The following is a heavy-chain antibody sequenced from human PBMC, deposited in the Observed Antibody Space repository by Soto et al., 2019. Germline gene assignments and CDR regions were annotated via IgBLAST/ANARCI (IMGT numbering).Heavy chain of an antibody. CDR2: IIPIFGTA. Sequence: SVKVSCKASGVTFSSYAISWVRQAPGQGLEWMGGIIPIFGTANYAQKFQGRVTITADESTSTAHMELSSLRSEDTAVYYCARAQRDYYDSSGYRTPFDYWGQGTLVTVSS. CDR3: ARAQRDYYDSSGYRTPFDY. V-gene: IGHV1-69*13. J-gene: IGHJ4*02. D-gene: IGHD3-22*01. CDR1: GVTFSSYA.